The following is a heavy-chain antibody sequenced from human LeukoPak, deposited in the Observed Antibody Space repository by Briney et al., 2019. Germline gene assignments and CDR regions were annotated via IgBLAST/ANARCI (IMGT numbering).Heavy chain of an antibody. CDR1: GFTFSAYW. V-gene: IGHV3-74*01. J-gene: IGHJ5*02. D-gene: IGHD2-8*01. Sequence: GGSLRLSCAASGFTFSAYWMHWVRQAPGKGLVWVSRIKGDGSGASYADSVKGRLTISRDNAKNTLYLEMNSLRGDDTAVYYCACTSRPIDAWGQGTLVTVSS. CDR2: IKGDGSGA. CDR3: ACTSRPIDA.